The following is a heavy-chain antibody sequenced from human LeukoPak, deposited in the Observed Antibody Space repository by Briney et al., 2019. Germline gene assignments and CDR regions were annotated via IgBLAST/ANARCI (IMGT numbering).Heavy chain of an antibody. Sequence: GASVKVSCRASGYTFNSYGISWVRQAPGQGLEWMGWISAYNGNTNYAQKLQGRVTMTTDTSTSTAYMELRSLRSDDTAVYYCARLAGAARYLYKYYYYYMDVWGKGTTVTVSS. CDR2: ISAYNGNT. J-gene: IGHJ6*03. CDR1: GYTFNSYG. V-gene: IGHV1-18*01. CDR3: ARLAGAARYLYKYYYYYMDV. D-gene: IGHD1-1*01.